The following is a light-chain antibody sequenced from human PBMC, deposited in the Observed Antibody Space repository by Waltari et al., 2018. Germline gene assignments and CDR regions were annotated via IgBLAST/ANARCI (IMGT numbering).Light chain of an antibody. CDR1: QSISSY. CDR3: QQSYSTPWT. J-gene: IGKJ1*01. V-gene: IGKV1-39*01. Sequence: DIQMTQSPSSLSASVGDRVTITCRASQSISSYLNWYQQKPGKAPKLLIYAASSLHSGVPAMFSGSGAGTEFTLTISSLQPEDFATYYCQQSYSTPWTFGQGTKVEIK. CDR2: AAS.